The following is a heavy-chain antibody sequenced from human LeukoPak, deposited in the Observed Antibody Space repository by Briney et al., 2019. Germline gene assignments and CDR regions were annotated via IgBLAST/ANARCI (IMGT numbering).Heavy chain of an antibody. Sequence: ASVKVSCKASGYTFTSYDINWVRQATGQGLEWMGWMNPNSGNTGYAQKFQGRVTMTRNTSISTAYMELSSLRSENTAVYYCARGQPMIGPGAFDIWGQGTMVTVS. V-gene: IGHV1-8*01. J-gene: IGHJ3*02. CDR2: MNPNSGNT. CDR3: ARGQPMIGPGAFDI. D-gene: IGHD3-22*01. CDR1: GYTFTSYD.